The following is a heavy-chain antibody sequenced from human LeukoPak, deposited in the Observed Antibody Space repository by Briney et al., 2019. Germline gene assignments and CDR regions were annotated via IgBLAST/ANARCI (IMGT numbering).Heavy chain of an antibody. CDR2: IFTSGHT. J-gene: IGHJ4*02. D-gene: IGHD1-26*01. CDR3: ARDRGWAGASPPTLDY. Sequence: TSETLSLTCTVSGGSLNTYYWIWVRQPAGLGLEWIGRIFTSGHTNYNPSLKSRVTMSVDTSKNQFSLKLSSVTAADTAVYYCARDRGWAGASPPTLDYWGQGSLVTVSS. CDR1: GGSLNTYY. V-gene: IGHV4-4*07.